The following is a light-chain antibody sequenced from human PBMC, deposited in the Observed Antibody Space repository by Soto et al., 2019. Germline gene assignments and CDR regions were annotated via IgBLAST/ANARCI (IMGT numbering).Light chain of an antibody. J-gene: IGKJ1*01. Sequence: VIWMTQSPSSLSASTGARVPISCRMRQGISSYLAWYQQKPGKAPELLIYAASTLQSGVPSRFSGSGSGTDFTLTISCLQSEDFATYYCQQYYSFPQTFGQGTKVDIK. CDR1: QGISSY. V-gene: IGKV1D-8*01. CDR3: QQYYSFPQT. CDR2: AAS.